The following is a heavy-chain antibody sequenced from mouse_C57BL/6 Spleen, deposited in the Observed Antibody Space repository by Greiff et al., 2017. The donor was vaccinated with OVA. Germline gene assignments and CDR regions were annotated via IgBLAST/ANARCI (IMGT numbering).Heavy chain of an antibody. CDR1: GFTFSDYG. CDR3: ARASDYQYYAMDY. Sequence: EVKLVESGGGLVKPGGSLKLSCAASGFTFSDYGMHWVRQAPEKGLEWVAYISSGSSTLYYADTVKGRFTISRDDAKNTLFLQMTSLRSGDTAMYYCARASDYQYYAMDYWGQGTSVTVSS. V-gene: IGHV5-17*01. D-gene: IGHD2-4*01. J-gene: IGHJ4*01. CDR2: ISSGSSTL.